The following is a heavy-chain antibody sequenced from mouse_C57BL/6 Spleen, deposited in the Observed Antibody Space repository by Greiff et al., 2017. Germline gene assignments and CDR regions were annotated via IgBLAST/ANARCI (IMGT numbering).Heavy chain of an antibody. CDR2: IYPSDCET. V-gene: IGHV1-61*01. J-gene: IGHJ1*03. CDR3: GRNYWYFDV. CDR1: GYPFPSFR. Sequence: QVQLQQPGAELVRPGSSVKLSRKASGYPFPSFRLDRVKPRPGQGPEWIGNIYPSDCETHYNPKFKDNATLTVDKSSIPAYMQLSSLTSEDAAVYYCGRNYWYFDVWGTGTTVTVSS.